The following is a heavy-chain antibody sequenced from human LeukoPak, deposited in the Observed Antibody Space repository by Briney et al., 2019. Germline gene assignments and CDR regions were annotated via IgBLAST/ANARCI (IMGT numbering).Heavy chain of an antibody. CDR1: GYTLTELS. Sequence: ASVKVSCKVSGYTLTELSMHWVRQAPGKGLECMGGFDPEVGETIYAQKFQGRVTMTEVTSTDTAYMELSSLGSEDTAVYYCATSHLGIAAAGPANDAFDTWGQGTMVTVSS. J-gene: IGHJ3*02. D-gene: IGHD6-13*01. V-gene: IGHV1-24*01. CDR2: FDPEVGET. CDR3: ATSHLGIAAAGPANDAFDT.